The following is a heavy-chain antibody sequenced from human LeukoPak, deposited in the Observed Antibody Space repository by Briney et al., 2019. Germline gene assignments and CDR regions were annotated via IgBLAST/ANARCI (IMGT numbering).Heavy chain of an antibody. D-gene: IGHD2-15*01. Sequence: ASVKVSCKTSGYSFSDYTMHWVRQAPGEGLEWLGWFNPDTGDTFSARRFQGRVTLTWDTARRTAYMEMRNLNVDDTAVFYCVTQSSDFWGQGTLVTVSS. CDR1: GYSFSDYT. V-gene: IGHV1-2*02. CDR3: VTQSSDF. CDR2: FNPDTGDT. J-gene: IGHJ4*02.